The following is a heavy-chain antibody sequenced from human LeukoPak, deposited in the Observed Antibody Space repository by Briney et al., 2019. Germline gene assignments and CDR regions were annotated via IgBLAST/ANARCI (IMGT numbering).Heavy chain of an antibody. CDR3: ARDVGRSYALDC. D-gene: IGHD3-16*01. J-gene: IGHJ4*02. V-gene: IGHV1-18*01. CDR2: ISAYNGNT. CDR1: GYTFTSYG. Sequence: ASVKVSCKASGYTFTSYGISWVRQAPGQGLEWMGWISAYNGNTDYAQSLQGRVTMTIDTSTSTVYMELRSLRSDDTAVYYCARDVGRSYALDCWGQGTLVTVSS.